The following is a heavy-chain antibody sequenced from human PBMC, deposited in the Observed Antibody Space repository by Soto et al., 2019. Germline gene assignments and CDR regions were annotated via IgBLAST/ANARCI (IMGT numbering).Heavy chain of an antibody. D-gene: IGHD1-1*01. CDR1: GGSVSSGSYY. CDR2: IYYSGST. J-gene: IGHJ6*02. Sequence: SETLSLACTVSGGSVSSGSYYWSWIRQPPGKGLEWIGYIYYSGSTNYNPSLKSRASMSVDTSKNQFSLNLSSVTAADTAVYYCARELPQRQGRNMDVWGQGTTVTVSS. V-gene: IGHV4-61*01. CDR3: ARELPQRQGRNMDV.